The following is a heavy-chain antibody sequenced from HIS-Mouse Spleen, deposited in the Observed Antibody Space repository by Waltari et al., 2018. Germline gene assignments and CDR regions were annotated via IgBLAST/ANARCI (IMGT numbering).Heavy chain of an antibody. J-gene: IGHJ4*02. CDR3: AKDYSNYAASDY. CDR2: ISWNSGSI. D-gene: IGHD4-4*01. Sequence: EVQLVESGGGLVQPGRSLILSCAASGFTFDDFAIYGVRKAPGKGLEWVSGISWNSGSIGYADSVKGRFTISRDNSKNTLYLQMNSLRAEDTAVYYCAKDYSNYAASDYWGQGTLVTVSS. V-gene: IGHV3-9*01. CDR1: GFTFDDFA.